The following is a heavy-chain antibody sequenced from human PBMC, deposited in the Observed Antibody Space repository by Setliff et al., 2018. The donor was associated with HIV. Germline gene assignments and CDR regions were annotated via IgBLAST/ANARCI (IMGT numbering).Heavy chain of an antibody. CDR1: GASISSGTYF. J-gene: IGHJ4*02. Sequence: SETLSLTCTVSGASISSGTYFWTWVRQPAGQGLEWVGHIYSIGSTKYNPSLQSRVTMSRDTSKNQFSLHLRSVTAADTAGYYCADGAVTFGGVLNYWGQGAQVTVSS. CDR3: ADGAVTFGGVLNY. CDR2: IYSIGST. D-gene: IGHD3-16*01. V-gene: IGHV4-61*09.